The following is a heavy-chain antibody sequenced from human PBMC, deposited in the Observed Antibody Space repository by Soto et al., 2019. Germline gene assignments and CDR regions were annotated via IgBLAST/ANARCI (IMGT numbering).Heavy chain of an antibody. D-gene: IGHD6-13*01. CDR1: GFTFSSDA. Sequence: QVQLVQSGAEVKMPGASVKVSCKASGFTFSSDAIHWLRQAPGQGLEWMGWINAGNGETKYSQRFQGRVTITRDTSASTAYVELSSLRSEDTAVYYCAPAAAGNPFGYWGQGTLVTVSS. V-gene: IGHV1-3*01. J-gene: IGHJ4*02. CDR2: INAGNGET. CDR3: APAAAGNPFGY.